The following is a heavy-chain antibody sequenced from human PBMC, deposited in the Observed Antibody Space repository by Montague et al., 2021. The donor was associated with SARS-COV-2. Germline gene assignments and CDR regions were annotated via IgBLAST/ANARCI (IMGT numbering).Heavy chain of an antibody. CDR2: IHHGGST. D-gene: IGHD3-10*01. Sequence: SETLSLTCAVHSGSFSTYSWNWIRQPPGKGLEWIGEIHHGGSTNYNPSLKSRVTISADTSKNQFSLKLTSVAAADTAVYYCARLGDGVVPSPILGVGPYYSYYYMDVGGKGTTVTVSS. CDR3: ARLGDGVVPSPILGVGPYYSYYYMDV. J-gene: IGHJ6*03. CDR1: SGSFSTYS. V-gene: IGHV4-34*01.